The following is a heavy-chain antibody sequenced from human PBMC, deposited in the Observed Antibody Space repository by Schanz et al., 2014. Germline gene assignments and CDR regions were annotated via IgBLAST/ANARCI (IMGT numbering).Heavy chain of an antibody. CDR1: GDSISSSRYC. CDR3: ARPGAYCGGDCYDY. J-gene: IGHJ4*02. Sequence: QLQLQESGPGLVKPSETLSLTCTVSGDSISSSRYCWGWIRQPPGKGLEWIGSIYYSGSTYYNPAPKGRVTIPEDTSKTQFSLKLSSVTAADTAVYYCARPGAYCGGDCYDYWGQGTLVTVSS. D-gene: IGHD2-21*01. V-gene: IGHV4-39*01. CDR2: IYYSGST.